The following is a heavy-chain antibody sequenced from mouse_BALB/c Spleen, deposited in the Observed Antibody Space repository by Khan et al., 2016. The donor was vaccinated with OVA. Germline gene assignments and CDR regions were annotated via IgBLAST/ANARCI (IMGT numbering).Heavy chain of an antibody. CDR2: IWAGGST. J-gene: IGHJ3*01. CDR1: GYSLTSYG. Sequence: QVQLKESGPGLVAPSQSLSITCTVSGYSLTSYGVHWVRQPPGKGLEWLGIIWAGGSTTYNSALMSRLSTSKENSKSQVFLKMNSPQTDDTATYYCARYTTATPYWGQGTLVTGSA. V-gene: IGHV2-9*02. D-gene: IGHD1-2*01. CDR3: ARYTTATPY.